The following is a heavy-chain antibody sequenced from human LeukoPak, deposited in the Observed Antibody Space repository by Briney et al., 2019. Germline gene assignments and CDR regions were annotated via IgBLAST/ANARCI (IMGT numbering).Heavy chain of an antibody. J-gene: IGHJ6*03. CDR1: GFTFGDYA. Sequence: GGSLRLSCTASGFTFGDYAMSWVRQAPGKGLEWVGFIRSKAYGGTTEYAASVKGRFAISRDDSKSIAYLQMNSLKTEDTAVYYCTREDNDYYDSSGYPHYCYYYYMDVWGKGTTVTVSS. D-gene: IGHD3-22*01. CDR2: IRSKAYGGTT. CDR3: TREDNDYYDSSGYPHYCYYYYMDV. V-gene: IGHV3-49*04.